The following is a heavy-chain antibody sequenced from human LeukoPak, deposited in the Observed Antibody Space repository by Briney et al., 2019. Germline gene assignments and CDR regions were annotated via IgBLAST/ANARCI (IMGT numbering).Heavy chain of an antibody. Sequence: SETLSLTCTVSGGSISSYYWSWIRQPPGKGLEWIGYIYYSGSTNYNPSLKSRVTISVDTSKNQFSLKLGSVTAADTAVYYCARARDFWSGYHDYWGQGTLVTVSS. CDR3: ARARDFWSGYHDY. CDR2: IYYSGST. D-gene: IGHD3-3*01. CDR1: GGSISSYY. V-gene: IGHV4-59*01. J-gene: IGHJ4*02.